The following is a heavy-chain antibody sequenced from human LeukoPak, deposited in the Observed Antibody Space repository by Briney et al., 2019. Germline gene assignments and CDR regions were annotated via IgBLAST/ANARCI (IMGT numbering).Heavy chain of an antibody. CDR1: GYAFTGYN. CDR3: ARWFTITSGDYGILTSSYHRGMDV. D-gene: IGHD3-9*01. V-gene: IGHV1-2*02. CDR2: INPNSGGT. J-gene: IGHJ6*02. Sequence: ASVKVSCKASGYAFTGYNMHWVRHAPGQGLEWMGWINPNSGGTNYAQKFQGRVTMTRDMSISTAYMELSRLTSDDTAVYYCARWFTITSGDYGILTSSYHRGMDVWGQGTTVTVSS.